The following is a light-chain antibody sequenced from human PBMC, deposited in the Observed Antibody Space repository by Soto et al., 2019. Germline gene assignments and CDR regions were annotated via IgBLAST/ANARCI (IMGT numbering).Light chain of an antibody. CDR1: QSVSSN. V-gene: IGKV3-15*01. J-gene: IGKJ1*01. Sequence: EIVMTQSPATLSVSPGERATLSCRASQSVSSNLAWYQQKPGQAPRLLIYGASTRDTGIPARFSGSGSGTELTLIISSLQSEDFAVYCCQQYNNFSPWTFGQGTKGEIK. CDR2: GAS. CDR3: QQYNNFSPWT.